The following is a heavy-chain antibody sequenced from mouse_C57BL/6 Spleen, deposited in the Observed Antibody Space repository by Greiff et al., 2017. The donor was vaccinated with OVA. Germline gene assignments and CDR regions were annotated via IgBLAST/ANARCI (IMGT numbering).Heavy chain of an antibody. Sequence: VQLQQSGPELVKPGASVKISCKASGYAFSSSWMNWVKQRPGKGLEWIGRIYPGDGDTNYNGKFKGKATLTADKSSSTAYMQLSSLTSEDSAVYFCAREGDGNYAYWGQGTLVTVSA. CDR1: GYAFSSSW. CDR3: AREGDGNYAY. V-gene: IGHV1-82*01. J-gene: IGHJ3*01. CDR2: IYPGDGDT. D-gene: IGHD2-1*01.